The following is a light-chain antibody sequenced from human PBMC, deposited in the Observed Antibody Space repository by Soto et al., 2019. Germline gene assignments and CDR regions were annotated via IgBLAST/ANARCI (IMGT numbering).Light chain of an antibody. V-gene: IGLV2-14*01. Sequence: QSALTQPASVSVSPGQSITISCTGTSSDVGGYNYVSWYQQHPGKAPKLMIYEVSNRPSGVSNRFSGSKSGNMASLTISGLQAVDEADYYCTSYTSISLYVFGTGTKVTVL. CDR2: EVS. J-gene: IGLJ1*01. CDR3: TSYTSISLYV. CDR1: SSDVGGYNY.